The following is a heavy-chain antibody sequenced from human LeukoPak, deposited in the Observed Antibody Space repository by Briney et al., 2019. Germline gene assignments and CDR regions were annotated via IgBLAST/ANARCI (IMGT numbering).Heavy chain of an antibody. J-gene: IGHJ4*02. CDR1: GFTFSSYA. CDR2: ISGSGGST. Sequence: GGSLRLSCAASGFTFSSYAMSWARQAPGKGLEWVSAISGSGGSTYYADSVKGRFTISRDNSKNTLYLQMNSLRAEDTAVYYCAKGQTHYYGSGSYYNPYYFDYWGQGTLVTVSS. V-gene: IGHV3-23*01. D-gene: IGHD3-10*01. CDR3: AKGQTHYYGSGSYYNPYYFDY.